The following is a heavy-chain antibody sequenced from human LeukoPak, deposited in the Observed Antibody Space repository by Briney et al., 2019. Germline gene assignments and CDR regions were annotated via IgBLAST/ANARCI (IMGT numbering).Heavy chain of an antibody. V-gene: IGHV3-30*04. CDR2: ISYDGSYK. CDR3: ARDLHCSGGSCYPGLHY. Sequence: GGSLRLSCAASGFTFSNFAMHWVRQAPGKGLEWVSVISYDGSYKYHADSVKGRFTISRDNSKNTLYLQMNSLRPEDTAVYYCARDLHCSGGSCYPGLHYWGQGTLVAVSS. D-gene: IGHD2-15*01. CDR1: GFTFSNFA. J-gene: IGHJ4*02.